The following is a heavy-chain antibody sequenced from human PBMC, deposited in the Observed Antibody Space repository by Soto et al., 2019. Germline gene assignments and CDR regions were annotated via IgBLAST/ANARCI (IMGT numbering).Heavy chain of an antibody. D-gene: IGHD1-7*01. J-gene: IGHJ6*02. CDR1: GGTFSSYA. CDR3: AREYNWNSIYYGMDV. V-gene: IGHV1-69*01. Sequence: QVQLVQSGAEVKKPGSSVKVSCKASGGTFSSYAISWVRQAPGQGPEWMGGITPIFGAAHYAQKFQGRVTITADESTNTAYMELSSLRSEDTAVYYRAREYNWNSIYYGMDVWGQGTTVTVSS. CDR2: ITPIFGAA.